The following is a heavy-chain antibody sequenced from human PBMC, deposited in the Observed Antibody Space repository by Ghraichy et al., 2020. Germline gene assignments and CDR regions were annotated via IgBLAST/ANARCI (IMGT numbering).Heavy chain of an antibody. Sequence: LTCAASGFTFSSYDMNWVRQAPGKGLEWVSYISSSGSTMYYADSVKGRFTISRDNAKNSLHLQMNSLRDEDTAVYYCARRYCSGGTCYSGVDYWGQGTLVTVSS. J-gene: IGHJ4*02. CDR3: ARRYCSGGTCYSGVDY. D-gene: IGHD2-15*01. CDR2: ISSSGSTM. CDR1: GFTFSSYD. V-gene: IGHV3-48*02.